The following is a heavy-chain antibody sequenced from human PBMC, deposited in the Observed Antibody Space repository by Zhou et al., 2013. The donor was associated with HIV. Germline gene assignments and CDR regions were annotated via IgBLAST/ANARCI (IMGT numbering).Heavy chain of an antibody. CDR2: INPFGGST. V-gene: IGHV1-46*01. J-gene: IGHJ3*02. D-gene: IGHD3-3*01. CDR1: GYTFTSYY. Sequence: QVQLVQSGAEVQKPGASVKVSCKASGYTFTSYYLHWVRQAPGQGLEWMGIINPFGGSTSYAQKFQGRVTMTRDTSTSTVYMELSSLRFEDTAVYYCASQHITIFTVLSGSAFDIWGQGTMVTVSS. CDR3: ASQHITIFTVLSGSAFDI.